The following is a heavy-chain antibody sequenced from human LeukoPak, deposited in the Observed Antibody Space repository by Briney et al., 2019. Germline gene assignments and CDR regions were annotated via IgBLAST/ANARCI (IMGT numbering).Heavy chain of an antibody. CDR2: INPNSGGT. CDR3: ASLGYYDSSGYYFY. Sequence: GASVKVSCKASGYTFTGYYMHWVRQAPGQGLEWMGRINPNSGGTNYAQKFQGRVTMTRDTPISTAYMELSRLRSDDTAVYYCASLGYYDSSGYYFYWGQGTLVTVSS. V-gene: IGHV1-2*06. CDR1: GYTFTGYY. J-gene: IGHJ4*02. D-gene: IGHD3-22*01.